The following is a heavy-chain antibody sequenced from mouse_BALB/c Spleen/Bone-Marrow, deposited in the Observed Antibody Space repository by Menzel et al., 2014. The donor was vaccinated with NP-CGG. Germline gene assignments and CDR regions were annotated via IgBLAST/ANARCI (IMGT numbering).Heavy chain of an antibody. CDR3: ARERDYDYAYAMDY. J-gene: IGHJ4*01. CDR1: GSNIKDTY. V-gene: IGHV14-3*02. Sequence: EVHLVESGAELVKPGASVKLSCTASGSNIKDTYMHWVKQRPEQGLEWIGRIDPANGNTKYDPKFQGKATITADTSSNTAYLQLSSLTSEDTAVYYCARERDYDYAYAMDYWGQGTSVTVSS. CDR2: IDPANGNT. D-gene: IGHD2-4*01.